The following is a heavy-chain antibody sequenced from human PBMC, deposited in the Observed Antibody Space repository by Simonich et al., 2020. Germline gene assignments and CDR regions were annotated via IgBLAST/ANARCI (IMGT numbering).Heavy chain of an antibody. J-gene: IGHJ3*02. V-gene: IGHV1-2*02. D-gene: IGHD7-27*01. CDR2: INPNSGGT. CDR3: ARGTGDDAFDI. CDR1: GYTFTGYY. Sequence: QVPLVQYGAEVKKTGASVKVYCKASGYTFTGYYMHWVRQAAGQGLEWMGWINPNSGGTNYAQKFQGRVTMTRDTSISTAYMELSRLRSEDTAVYYCARGTGDDAFDIWGQGTMVTASS.